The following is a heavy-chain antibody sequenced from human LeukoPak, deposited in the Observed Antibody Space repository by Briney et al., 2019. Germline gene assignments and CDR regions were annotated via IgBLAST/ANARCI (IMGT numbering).Heavy chain of an antibody. D-gene: IGHD5-12*01. CDR3: ARDYSGYPELWGFDY. CDR1: GYTFTSYG. CDR2: INPNSGGT. V-gene: IGHV1-2*02. Sequence: ASVKVSCKASGYTFTSYGISWVRQAPGQGLEWMGWINPNSGGTHYAQKFQGRVTMTRDTSISTAYMELSRLRSDDTAVYYCARDYSGYPELWGFDYWGQGTLVTVSS. J-gene: IGHJ4*02.